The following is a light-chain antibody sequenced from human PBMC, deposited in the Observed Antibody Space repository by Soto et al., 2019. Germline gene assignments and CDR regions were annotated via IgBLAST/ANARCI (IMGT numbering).Light chain of an antibody. CDR1: QSVSTNY. J-gene: IGKJ5*01. CDR3: QQRNYRQVT. Sequence: EIVLTQSPGTLSLSPGERATLSCRASQSVSTNYLAWYHQKPGQDPRLLLYGASTRATGSPAGFFGSGAGAAVTPPTISLLPEDVVVDYCQQRNYRQVTFGQGTRLEIK. V-gene: IGKV3D-11*02. CDR2: GAS.